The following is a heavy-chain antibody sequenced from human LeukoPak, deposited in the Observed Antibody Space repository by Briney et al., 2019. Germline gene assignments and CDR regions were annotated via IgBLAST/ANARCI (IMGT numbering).Heavy chain of an antibody. CDR2: INPNSGAT. Sequence: ASVKVSCKASGYTFTDYYMHWVRQAPGQGLEWMGWINPNSGATNYAQKFQGWVTMTRDTSISTAYMELSRLRSDDTAVYYCARVGYYYYGMDVWGQGTTVTVSS. V-gene: IGHV1-2*04. J-gene: IGHJ6*02. CDR3: ARVGYYYYGMDV. CDR1: GYTFTDYY.